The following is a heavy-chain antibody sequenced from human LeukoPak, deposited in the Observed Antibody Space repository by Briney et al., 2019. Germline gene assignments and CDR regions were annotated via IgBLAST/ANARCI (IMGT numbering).Heavy chain of an antibody. J-gene: IGHJ3*02. CDR3: ANSGAVTTYDAFDI. CDR2: IIPIFGTA. V-gene: IGHV1-69*13. Sequence: SVKVSCKASGGTFSSYAISWVRQAPGQGLEWMGGIIPIFGTANYAQKFQGRVTITADESTSTAYMELSSLRSEDTAVYYCANSGAVTTYDAFDIWGQGTMVTVSS. D-gene: IGHD4-17*01. CDR1: GGTFSSYA.